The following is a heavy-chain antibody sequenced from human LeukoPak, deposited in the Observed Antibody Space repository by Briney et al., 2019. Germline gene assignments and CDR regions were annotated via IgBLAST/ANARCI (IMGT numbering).Heavy chain of an antibody. CDR1: GYTFTSYY. J-gene: IGHJ4*02. CDR3: ARELPSGYYFDY. CDR2: INPSVGST. D-gene: IGHD3-10*01. V-gene: IGHV1-46*01. Sequence: ASVKVSCKASGYTFTSYYMHWVRQAPGQGLEWMGIINPSVGSTIYAQKFQGRVTMTRDTSTSTVHMELSSLRSEDTAVYYCARELPSGYYFDYWGQGTLVTVSS.